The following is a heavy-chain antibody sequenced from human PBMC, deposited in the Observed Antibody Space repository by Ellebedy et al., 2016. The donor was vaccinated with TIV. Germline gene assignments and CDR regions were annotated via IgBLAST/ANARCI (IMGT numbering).Heavy chain of an antibody. Sequence: GESLKISXAASGFTFSSYAMHWVRQAPGKGLEWVAVISYDGSNKYYADSVKGRFTISRDNSKNTLYLQMNSLRAEDTAVYYCARDTVTRRNYYYAMDVWGQGTTVTVS. V-gene: IGHV3-30-3*01. CDR1: GFTFSSYA. J-gene: IGHJ6*02. D-gene: IGHD4-17*01. CDR2: ISYDGSNK. CDR3: ARDTVTRRNYYYAMDV.